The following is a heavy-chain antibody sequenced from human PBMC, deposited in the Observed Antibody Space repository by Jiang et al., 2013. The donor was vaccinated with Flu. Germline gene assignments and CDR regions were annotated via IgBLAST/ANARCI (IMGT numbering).Heavy chain of an antibody. V-gene: IGHV1-69*10. J-gene: IGHJ3*02. Sequence: SGAEVKQPGSSVKVSCQASGGTFSNFAISWVRLAPGQGLEWMGGILPLRDVTDYAQKFQGRVTIVADKSTTTAYMELRSLRSEDTAVYYCASLETGHYPIIDTWGQGTVVTVSS. CDR1: GGTFSNFA. CDR2: ILPLRDVT. D-gene: IGHD3-9*01. CDR3: ASLETGHYPIIDT.